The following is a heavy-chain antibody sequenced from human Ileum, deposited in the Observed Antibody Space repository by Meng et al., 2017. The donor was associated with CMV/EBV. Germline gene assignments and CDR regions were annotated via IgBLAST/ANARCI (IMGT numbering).Heavy chain of an antibody. V-gene: IGHV4-34*01. CDR1: GGSFINYY. CDR3: SRGADAYKSGRS. D-gene: IGHD5-24*01. CDR2: IHPSGST. J-gene: IGHJ5*02. Sequence: QRQRWGAGLFEPSEPLSLTCGVYGGSFINYYWSWIRQSPGKGLEWIGEIHPSGSTYYNPSLNSRVTMSVDTSKNQFSLNLRSVTAADTAVYYCSRGADAYKSGRSWGQGTLVTVSS.